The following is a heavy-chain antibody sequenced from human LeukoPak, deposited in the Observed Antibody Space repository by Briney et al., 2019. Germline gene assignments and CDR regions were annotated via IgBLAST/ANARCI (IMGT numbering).Heavy chain of an antibody. CDR1: GFTFSSYA. D-gene: IGHD6-13*01. J-gene: IGHJ4*02. Sequence: PGGSLRLSCAASGFTFSSYAMSWVRQAPGKGLEWVSAISGSGGSTYYADSVKGRFTISRDNSKNTLYLQMNSLRAEDTAVYYCAKSTTGYSSSWSPGDYFDYWGQGTLVTVSS. CDR2: ISGSGGST. V-gene: IGHV3-23*01. CDR3: AKSTTGYSSSWSPGDYFDY.